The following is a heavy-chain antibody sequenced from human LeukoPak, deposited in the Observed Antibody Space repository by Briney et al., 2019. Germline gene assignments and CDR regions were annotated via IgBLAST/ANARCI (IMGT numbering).Heavy chain of an antibody. J-gene: IGHJ4*02. CDR1: GFSFSTSW. V-gene: IGHV3-7*01. CDR3: ARDGDSWNDFDY. Sequence: GGPLRLSCVASGFSFSTSWMTWVRQAPGKGLEWVANIRKDGREIYYVDSVKGRFTISRDNTKNSLYLQMNSLRAEDTAVYFCARDGDSWNDFDYWGQGTLVTVSS. CDR2: IRKDGREI. D-gene: IGHD1-1*01.